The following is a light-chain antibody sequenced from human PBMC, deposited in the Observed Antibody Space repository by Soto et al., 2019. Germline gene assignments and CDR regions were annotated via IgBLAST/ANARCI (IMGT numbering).Light chain of an antibody. Sequence: EIVVTQSPGTLSLSPGERATLSCRASQSVNNNYVGWYQQKPGQAPRLLIHGASNRATGIPDRFSGSGSGTDFALTITRLEAEAVAVYFCQQYGTAPWTFGQGTKVEI. CDR3: QQYGTAPWT. J-gene: IGKJ1*01. V-gene: IGKV3-20*01. CDR1: QSVNNNY. CDR2: GAS.